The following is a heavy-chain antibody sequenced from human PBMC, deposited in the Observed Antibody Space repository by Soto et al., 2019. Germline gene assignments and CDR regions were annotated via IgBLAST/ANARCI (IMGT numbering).Heavy chain of an antibody. D-gene: IGHD2-2*01. V-gene: IGHV4-59*01. Sequence: SETLSLTCTVSGGSISSYYWSWIRQPPGKGLEWIGDIYYSGSTNYNPSLKSRVTISVDTSKNQFSLKLSSVTAADTAVYYCARAAAQVGPEYYYYYGMDVWGQGTTVPVSS. CDR1: GGSISSYY. CDR3: ARAAAQVGPEYYYYYGMDV. J-gene: IGHJ6*02. CDR2: IYYSGST.